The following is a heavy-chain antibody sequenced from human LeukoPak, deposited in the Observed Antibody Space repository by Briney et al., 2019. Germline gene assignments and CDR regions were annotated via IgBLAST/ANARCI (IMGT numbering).Heavy chain of an antibody. J-gene: IGHJ4*02. D-gene: IGHD6-19*01. CDR3: AKDMMSSGWYWGSDY. Sequence: PGGSLRLSCAAPGFIFDDYAMHWVRQAPGKGLEWVSLISGNDGGGTYYADSVKGRFTISRDNSKNSLYLQMNSLRTEDTALYYCAKDMMSSGWYWGSDYWGQGTLVTVSS. V-gene: IGHV3-43*02. CDR2: ISGNDGGGT. CDR1: GFIFDDYA.